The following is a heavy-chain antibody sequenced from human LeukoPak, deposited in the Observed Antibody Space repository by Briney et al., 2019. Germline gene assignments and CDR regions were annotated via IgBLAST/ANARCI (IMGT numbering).Heavy chain of an antibody. CDR1: GGSFSDYY. CDR3: ARLQYCSGTSCYWFDP. J-gene: IGHJ5*02. CDR2: IYHTGST. D-gene: IGHD2-2*01. V-gene: IGHV4-34*01. Sequence: SETLSLTCAVYGGSFSDYYWTWIRQPPGKGLEWIGYIYHTGSTYYNPSLKSRVTISVDTSKNQFSLRLSSVTAADTAVYYCARLQYCSGTSCYWFDPWGQETLVTVSS.